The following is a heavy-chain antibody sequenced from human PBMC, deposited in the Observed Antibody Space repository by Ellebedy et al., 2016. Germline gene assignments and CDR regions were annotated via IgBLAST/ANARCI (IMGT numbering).Heavy chain of an antibody. Sequence: GESLKISCAASGFTFSRYVMSWVRQPPGKGLEWVSTVSSSGDDTYYADSVKGRFTISRDNSKNTLYLQMNSLRAEDTALYYCAKEERRIGDGCKDSWGQGSLVTVSS. J-gene: IGHJ4*02. CDR2: VSSSGDDT. CDR1: GFTFSRYV. CDR3: AKEERRIGDGCKDS. V-gene: IGHV3-23*01. D-gene: IGHD2-21*01.